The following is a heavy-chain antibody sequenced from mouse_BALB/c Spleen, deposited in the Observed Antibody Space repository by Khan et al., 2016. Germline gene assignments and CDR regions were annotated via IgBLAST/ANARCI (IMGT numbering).Heavy chain of an antibody. V-gene: IGHV5-17*02. CDR2: ISSGSSAI. J-gene: IGHJ2*01. CDR1: GFTFSSFG. Sequence: EVELVESGGGLVQPGGSRKLSCAASGFTFSSFGMHWVRQAPEKGLEWVAFISSGSSAIYYADTVKGRFTISRDHPKNTLFLQMASLRSEDTARYYCGRGDYWGQGTTLTVSS. CDR3: GRGDY.